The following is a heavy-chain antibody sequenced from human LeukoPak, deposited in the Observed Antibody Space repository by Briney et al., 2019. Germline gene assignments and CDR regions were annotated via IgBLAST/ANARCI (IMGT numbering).Heavy chain of an antibody. CDR1: GYTFSNYG. D-gene: IGHD3-3*01. Sequence: ASVTVSCTASGYTFSNYGISWVRQAPGQGLEWLGWISAYNGNIDYAQKLQGRVTLTTDTSTSTAYMEVRSLRSDDTAVYYCASMSGYYPSYYFDYWGQGTLVTVSS. CDR2: ISAYNGNI. J-gene: IGHJ4*02. V-gene: IGHV1-18*01. CDR3: ASMSGYYPSYYFDY.